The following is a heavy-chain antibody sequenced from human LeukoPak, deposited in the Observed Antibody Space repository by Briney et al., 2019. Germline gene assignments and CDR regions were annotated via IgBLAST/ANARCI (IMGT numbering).Heavy chain of an antibody. J-gene: IGHJ4*02. V-gene: IGHV3-23*01. CDR2: ISGSGGST. CDR3: AKDRYSRQQLVVPFDY. Sequence: PGGSLRLSCAASGFTLSSYAMSWVRQAPGKGLEWVSAISGSGGSTYYADSVKGRFTISRDNSKNTLYLQMNSLRAEDTAVYYCAKDRYSRQQLVVPFDYWGQGTLVTVSS. CDR1: GFTLSSYA. D-gene: IGHD6-13*01.